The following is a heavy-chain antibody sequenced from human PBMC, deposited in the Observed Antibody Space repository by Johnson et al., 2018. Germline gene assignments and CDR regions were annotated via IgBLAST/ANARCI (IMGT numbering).Heavy chain of an antibody. CDR1: GGTFSSYA. CDR3: ARDTYFYDSSGYYIGCDAFDI. D-gene: IGHD3-22*01. CDR2: IIPIFGTT. V-gene: IGHV1-69*01. Sequence: VQLVETGAEVKKPGSSVKVSCKASGGTFSSYAISWVRQAPGQGLEWMGGIIPIFGTTNYAQKFQGRVTITADESTSTAYMELSSLSSEDTAVFYCARDTYFYDSSGYYIGCDAFDIWGQGTMVTVSS. J-gene: IGHJ3*02.